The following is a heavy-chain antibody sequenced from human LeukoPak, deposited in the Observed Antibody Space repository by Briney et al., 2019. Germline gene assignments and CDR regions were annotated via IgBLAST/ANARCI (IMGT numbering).Heavy chain of an antibody. J-gene: IGHJ5*02. V-gene: IGHV4-34*01. CDR2: INHSGST. CDR3: AREKVRGVTKSDWFDP. D-gene: IGHD3-10*01. Sequence: SETLSLTCAVYGGSFSGYYWSWIRQPPGKGLEWIGEINHSGSTNYNPSLKSRVTISVDTSKNQFSLKLSSVTAADTAVYYCAREKVRGVTKSDWFDPWGQGTLVTVSS. CDR1: GGSFSGYY.